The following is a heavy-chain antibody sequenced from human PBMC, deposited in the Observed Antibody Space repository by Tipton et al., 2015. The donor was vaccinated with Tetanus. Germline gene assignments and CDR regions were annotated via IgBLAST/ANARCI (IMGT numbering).Heavy chain of an antibody. Sequence: SLRLSCAASGFTFTRYPMHWVRQAPGKGLEYVASILGDDSSTLYASSMKGRFTITRDNSKNTLYLQMDSLRGEDMAVYYCARDRDVGWSFDYWGQGTLVTVSS. D-gene: IGHD6-19*01. CDR1: GFTFTRYP. J-gene: IGHJ4*02. CDR2: ILGDDSST. V-gene: IGHV3-64*01. CDR3: ARDRDVGWSFDY.